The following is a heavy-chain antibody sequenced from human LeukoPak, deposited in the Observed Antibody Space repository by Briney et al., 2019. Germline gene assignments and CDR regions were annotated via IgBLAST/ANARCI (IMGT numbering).Heavy chain of an antibody. CDR3: ATESSLSN. CDR1: GFNFGTYA. J-gene: IGHJ4*02. Sequence: GGSLRLSCVGSGFNFGTYAMGWVRQAPGKGLEWVGDISYDGGYASYAAAVRDRFTISRDNSRNTLFLQINSLRPEDAAVYYCATESSLSNWGQGTLVTVSS. V-gene: IGHV3-30*04. CDR2: ISYDGGYA.